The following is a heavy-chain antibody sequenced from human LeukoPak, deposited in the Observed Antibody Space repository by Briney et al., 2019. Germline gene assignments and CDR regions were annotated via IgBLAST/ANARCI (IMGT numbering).Heavy chain of an antibody. J-gene: IGHJ3*02. V-gene: IGHV1-18*01. CDR3: ARESGYYYDSSGYYPDAFDI. CDR2: ISAYNGNT. CDR1: GYTFTSYG. Sequence: ASVKVSCKASGYTFTSYGISWVRQAPGQGLEWMGWISAYNGNTNYAQKLQGRVTMTTDTSTSTAYMELRSLRSDDTAVYYCARESGYYYDSSGYYPDAFDIWGQGTMVTVSS. D-gene: IGHD3-22*01.